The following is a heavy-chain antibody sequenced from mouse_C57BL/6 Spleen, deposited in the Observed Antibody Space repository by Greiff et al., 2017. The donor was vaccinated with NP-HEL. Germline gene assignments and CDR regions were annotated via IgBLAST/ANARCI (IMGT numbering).Heavy chain of an antibody. J-gene: IGHJ1*03. CDR3: AREEGYFDV. CDR1: GYTFTSYG. Sequence: VQLQQSGAELARPGASVKLSCKASGYTFTSYGISWVKQRTGQGLEWIGEIYPRSGNTYYNEKFKGKATLTADKSSSTAYMELRSLTSEDSAVYFCAREEGYFDVWGTGTTVTVSS. CDR2: IYPRSGNT. V-gene: IGHV1-81*01.